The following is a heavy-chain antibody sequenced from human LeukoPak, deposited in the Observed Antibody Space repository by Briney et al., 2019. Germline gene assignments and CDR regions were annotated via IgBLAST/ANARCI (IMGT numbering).Heavy chain of an antibody. CDR3: ARTLGWASSRYPFDG. CDR1: GGSISSSNYY. Sequence: SETLSLPCTVSGGSISSSNYYWGWIRQPPGKGLEWIGSMYYSGNTDYNPSLKSRVTISVDTSKNQFSLKVNSVTAADTAVYYCARTLGWASSRYPFDGWGPGTLVTVSS. J-gene: IGHJ4*02. D-gene: IGHD3-16*02. V-gene: IGHV4-39*01. CDR2: MYYSGNT.